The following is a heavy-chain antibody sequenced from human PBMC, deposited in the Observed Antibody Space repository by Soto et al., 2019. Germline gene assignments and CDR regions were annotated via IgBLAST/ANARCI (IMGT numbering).Heavy chain of an antibody. CDR2: ISAYNGNT. V-gene: IGHV1-18*01. Sequence: SVKVSCKASGYTFTSYGISWVRQAPGQGLEWMGWISAYNGNTNYAQKLQGRVTMTTDTSTSTAYMELRSLRSDDTAVYYCARGPIDCGGDCYSDYWGQGTLVTVSS. CDR1: GYTFTSYG. J-gene: IGHJ4*02. CDR3: ARGPIDCGGDCYSDY. D-gene: IGHD2-21*02.